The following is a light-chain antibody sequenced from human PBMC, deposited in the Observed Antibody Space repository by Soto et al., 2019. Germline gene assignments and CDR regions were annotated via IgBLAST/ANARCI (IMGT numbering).Light chain of an antibody. V-gene: IGLV1-44*01. J-gene: IGLJ1*01. Sequence: VLTQPPSASGTPGQRVTISCSGSNSNIGSNTVNWYQQVPGTAPKLLIYSNNQRLSGVPDRFSGSKSGTSASLAITGLQSEDEADYYCAAWDDSLNGYVFGAGTKVTVL. CDR1: NSNIGSNT. CDR2: SNN. CDR3: AAWDDSLNGYV.